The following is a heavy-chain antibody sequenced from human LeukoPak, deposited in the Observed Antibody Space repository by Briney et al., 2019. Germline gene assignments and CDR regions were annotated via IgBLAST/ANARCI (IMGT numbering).Heavy chain of an antibody. Sequence: PGGSLRLSCEASGFTFTTYSMTWVRQAPGKGLEWVSIISSGSSAIFSADALKGRFTISRDDAKNLLYLDMNSLRAEDTAVYYCAKVMSYDRDNDAFDIWGQGTMVTVSS. V-gene: IGHV3-21*01. CDR1: GFTFTTYS. J-gene: IGHJ3*02. CDR2: ISSGSSAI. D-gene: IGHD3-22*01. CDR3: AKVMSYDRDNDAFDI.